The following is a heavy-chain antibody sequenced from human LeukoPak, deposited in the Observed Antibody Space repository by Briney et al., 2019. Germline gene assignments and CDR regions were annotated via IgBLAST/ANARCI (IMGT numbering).Heavy chain of an antibody. D-gene: IGHD6-19*01. CDR1: GFTVSSNY. CDR2: TSGSGGST. V-gene: IGHV3-23*01. CDR3: AKGGKQWLTVDY. Sequence: GGSLRLSCAASGFTVSSNYMSWVRQAPGKGLEWVSATSGSGGSTYYADSVKGRFTISRDNSKNTLYLQMNSLRAEDTAVYYCAKGGKQWLTVDYWGQGTLVTVSS. J-gene: IGHJ4*02.